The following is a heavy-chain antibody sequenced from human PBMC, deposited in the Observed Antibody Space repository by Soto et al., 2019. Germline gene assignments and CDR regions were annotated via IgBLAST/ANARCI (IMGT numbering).Heavy chain of an antibody. D-gene: IGHD4-17*01. CDR3: ARDTVTTYLVSLGWFDP. CDR1: GYTFTSYY. CDR2: INPSGGST. Sequence: ASVKVSCKASGYTFTSYYMHWVRQAPGQGLEWMGIINPSGGSTSYAQKFQGRVTMTRDTSTSTVYMELSSLRSEDTAVYYCARDTVTTYLVSLGWFDPWGQGTLVTVSS. V-gene: IGHV1-46*01. J-gene: IGHJ5*02.